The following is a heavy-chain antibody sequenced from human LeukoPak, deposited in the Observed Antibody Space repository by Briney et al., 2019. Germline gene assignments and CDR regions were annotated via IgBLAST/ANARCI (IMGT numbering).Heavy chain of an antibody. CDR3: ARAPGGDFWNAFDI. CDR2: IKQDGSAK. V-gene: IGHV3-7*01. Sequence: GGSLRLSCAASGFTFSHYWMTWVRQAPGKGLEWVANIKQDGSAKYYMDSVKGRFTISRDNAKDSLYLQMNSLRAEDTAVYYCARAPGGDFWNAFDIWGQGTMVTVSS. D-gene: IGHD3-3*01. J-gene: IGHJ3*02. CDR1: GFTFSHYW.